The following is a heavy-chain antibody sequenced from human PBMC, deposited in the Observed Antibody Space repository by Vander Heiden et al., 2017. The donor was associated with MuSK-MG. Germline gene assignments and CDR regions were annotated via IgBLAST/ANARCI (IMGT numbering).Heavy chain of an antibody. CDR2: INTRNGDT. V-gene: IGHV1-3*04. CDR3: VIDLAGKDDY. J-gene: IGHJ4*01. D-gene: IGHD6-25*01. CDR1: GYTFTSYP. Sequence: QVHLVQSGAEVKKPGASVKVSCKASGYTFTSYPIHWVRQAPGQRLEWMGWINTRNGDTCDSQKFQGRVTITRDTSASTAHIHLSRLTSEDTSGCCVVIDLAGKDDYW.